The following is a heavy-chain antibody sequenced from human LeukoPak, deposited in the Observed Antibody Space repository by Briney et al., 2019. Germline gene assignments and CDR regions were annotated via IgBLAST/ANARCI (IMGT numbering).Heavy chain of an antibody. CDR2: VNSNGSST. CDR3: ARYRNYDSSGYEPRFDY. V-gene: IGHV3-74*01. Sequence: GGSLRLSCAASGFIFISYWMHWVRQAPGKGLVWVSRVNSNGSSTTYADFVKGRFTISRDNAKNTLYLQMNSLRAEDTAVYYCARYRNYDSSGYEPRFDYWGQGTLVTVSS. J-gene: IGHJ4*02. CDR1: GFIFISYW. D-gene: IGHD3-22*01.